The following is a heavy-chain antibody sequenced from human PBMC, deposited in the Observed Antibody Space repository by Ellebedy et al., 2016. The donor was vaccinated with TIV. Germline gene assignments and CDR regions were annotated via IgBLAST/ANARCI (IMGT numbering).Heavy chain of an antibody. V-gene: IGHV1-2*04. CDR3: ARGPIAVAGTEGPFDP. Sequence: AASVKVSCKASGYTFTGYYMHWVRQAPGQGLEWMGWINPNSGGTNYAQKFQGWVTMTRDTSISTAYMELSRLRSDDTAVYYCARGPIAVAGTEGPFDPWGQGTLVTVSS. CDR1: GYTFTGYY. D-gene: IGHD6-19*01. J-gene: IGHJ5*02. CDR2: INPNSGGT.